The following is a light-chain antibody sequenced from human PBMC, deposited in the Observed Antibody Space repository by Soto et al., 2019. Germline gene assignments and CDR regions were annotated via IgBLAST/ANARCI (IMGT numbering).Light chain of an antibody. V-gene: IGKV3-20*01. J-gene: IGKJ4*01. Sequence: EIVLTQSPGTLSLSPGERATLSCRASQSVSSSYLAWYQQKPGQAPRLLIYGASSRATGIPDRFSGSGSGTAFTLTISRLEPEDFAVYYCQQYGSSPLTFGGGTKV. CDR1: QSVSSSY. CDR3: QQYGSSPLT. CDR2: GAS.